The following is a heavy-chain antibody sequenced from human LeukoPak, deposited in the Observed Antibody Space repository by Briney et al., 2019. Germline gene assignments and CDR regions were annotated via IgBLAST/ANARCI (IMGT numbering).Heavy chain of an antibody. CDR1: GFTFSSYS. Sequence: GGSLRLSCAASGFTFSSYSMNWVRQAPGKGLEWVSSISSSSSYIYYADSVKGRFTISRDNAKNSLYLQMNSLRAEDTAVYYCARGFWRSSSCWDYWGQGTLVTVSS. V-gene: IGHV3-21*01. CDR2: ISSSSSYI. J-gene: IGHJ4*02. CDR3: ARGFWRSSSCWDY. D-gene: IGHD6-6*01.